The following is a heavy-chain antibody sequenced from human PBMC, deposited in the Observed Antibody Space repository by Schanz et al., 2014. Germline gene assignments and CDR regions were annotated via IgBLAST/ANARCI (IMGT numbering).Heavy chain of an antibody. J-gene: IGHJ4*02. CDR2: LSGSGGST. CDR1: GFTFSSYA. CDR3: ARDRGYCSGGSCLTFDY. D-gene: IGHD2-15*01. Sequence: EQLVESGGGLVKPGGSLRLSCAASGFTFSSYAMSWVRQAPGKGLEWVSALSGSGGSTYYADSVKGRFTISRDNSKNTLYLQMNTLRAEDTAVYYCARDRGYCSGGSCLTFDYWGQGTLXTVSS. V-gene: IGHV3-23*04.